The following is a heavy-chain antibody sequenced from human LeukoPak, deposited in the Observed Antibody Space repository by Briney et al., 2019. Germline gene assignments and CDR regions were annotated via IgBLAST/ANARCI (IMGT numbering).Heavy chain of an antibody. J-gene: IGHJ4*02. Sequence: PGGSLRLSCAASGFTVSSNYMNWVRQAPGKGLEWVSVVYSGGSTYYPDSVKGRFTVSRDSSKNTLYLQMNSLRADDTAVYYCAKGLSESIYDALDSWGQGTLVTVSS. CDR3: AKGLSESIYDALDS. V-gene: IGHV3-53*01. CDR2: VYSGGST. CDR1: GFTVSSNY. D-gene: IGHD1-26*01.